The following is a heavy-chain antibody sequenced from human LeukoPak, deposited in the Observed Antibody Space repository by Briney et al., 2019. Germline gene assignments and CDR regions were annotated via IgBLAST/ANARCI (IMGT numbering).Heavy chain of an antibody. V-gene: IGHV1-18*01. D-gene: IGHD6-19*01. Sequence: GGSVKVSCKASGYIFISYGISGVGQAPGQGGEGMGWISTHNGYTKYAQKFQGRVTMTTDTPMRTAYMEVRRLRYDATAVYSCARRRAVAGVNWFYPWGQGTLVTVSS. CDR3: ARRRAVAGVNWFYP. J-gene: IGHJ5*02. CDR1: GYIFISYG. CDR2: ISTHNGYT.